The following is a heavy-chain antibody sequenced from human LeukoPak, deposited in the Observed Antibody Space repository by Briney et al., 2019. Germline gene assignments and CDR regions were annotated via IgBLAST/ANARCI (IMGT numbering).Heavy chain of an antibody. V-gene: IGHV3-30-3*01. CDR2: ISYDGSNK. CDR1: GFSFSSYA. CDR3: ARDSLVAAGVDVPLSIDSYGMDV. D-gene: IGHD6-13*01. J-gene: IGHJ6*02. Sequence: PPGRSLRLSCAASGFSFSSYAMHWVRQAPGKGLEWVALISYDGSNKYYADSVKGRFSISRDNSKNTLNLHMNSLRVEDTAVSYCARDSLVAAGVDVPLSIDSYGMDVWGQGTTVTVSS.